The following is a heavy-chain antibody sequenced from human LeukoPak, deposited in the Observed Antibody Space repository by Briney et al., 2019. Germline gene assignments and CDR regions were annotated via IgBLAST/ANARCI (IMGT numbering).Heavy chain of an antibody. Sequence: PGGSLRLSCAASVFTFGSYGMHWVRQAPGKGLEWVAFIRYDGSNKYYADSVKGRFTISRDNSKNTLYLQMNSLRAEDTAVYYCAKDWAIAGSYYCMDVWGKGTTVTISS. J-gene: IGHJ6*03. V-gene: IGHV3-30*02. CDR2: IRYDGSNK. D-gene: IGHD3-10*01. CDR1: VFTFGSYG. CDR3: AKDWAIAGSYYCMDV.